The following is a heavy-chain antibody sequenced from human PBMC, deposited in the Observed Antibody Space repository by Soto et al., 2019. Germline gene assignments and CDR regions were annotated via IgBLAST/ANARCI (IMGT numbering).Heavy chain of an antibody. CDR2: ISGSGGST. D-gene: IGHD3-22*01. Sequence: GGSLRLSFAASEFAYIGDARIWVRQAPGKGLEWVSAISGSGGSTYYADSVKGRFTISRDNSKNTLYLQMNSLRAEDTAVYYCAKEDYYYDSSGYYPDAFDIWGQGTMVTVSS. V-gene: IGHV3-23*01. J-gene: IGHJ3*02. CDR3: AKEDYYYDSSGYYPDAFDI. CDR1: EFAYIGDA.